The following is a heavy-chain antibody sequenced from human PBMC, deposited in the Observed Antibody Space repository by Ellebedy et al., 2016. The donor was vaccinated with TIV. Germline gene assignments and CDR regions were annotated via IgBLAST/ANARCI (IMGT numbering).Heavy chain of an antibody. J-gene: IGHJ4*02. V-gene: IGHV3-7*01. Sequence: GGSLRLSCAASGFTFSNYWMTWVRQAPGKGLEWVANIKQDGSEKYYVDSVEGRFAISRDNAKNSMYLQMNSLRDEDTAVYYCARDQGLGRAYYFNYWGQGTLLTVSS. D-gene: IGHD6-19*01. CDR3: ARDQGLGRAYYFNY. CDR1: GFTFSNYW. CDR2: IKQDGSEK.